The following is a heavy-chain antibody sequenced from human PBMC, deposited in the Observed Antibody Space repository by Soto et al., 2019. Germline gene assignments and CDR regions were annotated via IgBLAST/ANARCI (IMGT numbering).Heavy chain of an antibody. CDR1: GGSISSGGYY. CDR2: IHNSGTT. J-gene: IGHJ5*02. CDR3: ARDRRDWFDP. Sequence: QVQLQESGPGLVKPSQTLSLTCTVSGGSISSGGYYWSWIRQHPGKGLEYIGYIHNSGTTYYNPSLQSRVTISMDTSKNHFSLKLSSVTAADTAVFYCARDRRDWFDPGGEGTLVTVSS. V-gene: IGHV4-31*03.